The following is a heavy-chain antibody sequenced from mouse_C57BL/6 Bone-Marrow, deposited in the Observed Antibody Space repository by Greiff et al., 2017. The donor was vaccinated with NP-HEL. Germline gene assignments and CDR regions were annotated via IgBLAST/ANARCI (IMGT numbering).Heavy chain of an antibody. CDR2: INPSSGYT. J-gene: IGHJ3*01. Sequence: QVQLKQSGAELARPGASVKMSCKASGYTFTSHTTHWVKQRPGEGLEWIGYINPSSGYTKYNQKFKDKATLTADKSASTAYMQLSSLTSEDSAVYYCASWKGVAYWGQGTLVTVAA. CDR3: ASWKGVAY. V-gene: IGHV1-4*01. CDR1: GYTFTSHT.